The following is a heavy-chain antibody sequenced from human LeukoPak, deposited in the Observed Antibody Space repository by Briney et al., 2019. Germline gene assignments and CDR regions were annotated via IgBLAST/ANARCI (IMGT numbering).Heavy chain of an antibody. CDR2: IYFNGHT. V-gene: IGHV4-39*01. Sequence: SETLSLTCSVSSDSISSSSYLWVWVRQPPGKGLEWIGDIYFNGHTSYNPPLKSLASISVDTSKNQFSLNLSSVTAADTAVYYCARRHYGSGNIDSWGQGTLVTVSS. CDR3: ARRHYGSGNIDS. J-gene: IGHJ4*02. D-gene: IGHD3-10*01. CDR1: SDSISSSSYL.